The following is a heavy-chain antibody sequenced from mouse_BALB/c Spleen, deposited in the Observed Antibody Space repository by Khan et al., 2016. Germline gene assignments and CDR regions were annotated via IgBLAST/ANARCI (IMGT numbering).Heavy chain of an antibody. J-gene: IGHJ3*01. CDR2: IRLQSNNYAT. CDR3: TRPFAY. Sequence: EVKLEESGGGLVQPGGSMKLSCVASGFTFSNYWMNWVRQFPEKGLEWIAEIRLQSNNYATHYAESEKGRFTISRDDSKRSVYLQMNNLRPEDTCIYDCTRPFAYWGQGTLVTVSA. V-gene: IGHV6-6*02. CDR1: GFTFSNYW.